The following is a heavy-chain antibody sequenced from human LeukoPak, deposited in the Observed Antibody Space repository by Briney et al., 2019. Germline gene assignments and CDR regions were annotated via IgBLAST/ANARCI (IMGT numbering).Heavy chain of an antibody. CDR3: AKRVSSGWSYYFDY. CDR2: ISYSGGST. CDR1: GFTFSSYG. Sequence: GGSLRLSCAASGFTFSSYGMSWVRQAPGEGLEWVSAISYSGGSTYYADSVKGRFTISRDNSKNTLYLQMNRLRAEDTAVYYCAKRVSSGWSYYFDYWGQGTLVTVSS. J-gene: IGHJ4*02. D-gene: IGHD6-19*01. V-gene: IGHV3-23*01.